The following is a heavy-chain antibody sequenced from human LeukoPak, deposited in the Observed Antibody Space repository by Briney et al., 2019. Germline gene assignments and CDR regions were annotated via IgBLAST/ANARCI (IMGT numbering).Heavy chain of an antibody. D-gene: IGHD1-1*01. J-gene: IGHJ4*02. CDR1: GYTFTRYY. V-gene: IGHV1-46*01. CDR3: ARDKSGTTQGDSDY. Sequence: ASVKVSCKTSGYTFTRYYMRWVRQAPGQGLEWMGIIDPSGGSTSYAQKFQGRVTMTRDTSTSTVYMDLSSLRSEDTAVYYCARDKSGTTQGDSDYWGQGTLVTVSS. CDR2: IDPSGGST.